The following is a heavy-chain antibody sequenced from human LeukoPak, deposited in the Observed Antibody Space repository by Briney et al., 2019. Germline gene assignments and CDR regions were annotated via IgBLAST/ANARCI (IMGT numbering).Heavy chain of an antibody. Sequence: ASVKVSCKASGYTFTSYDINWVRQATGQGLEWMGWMNPNSGNTGYAQKFQGRVTMTTDTSTSTAYMELRSLRSDDTAVYYCASFLIAAAGTPFDYWGQGTLVTASS. D-gene: IGHD6-13*01. CDR3: ASFLIAAAGTPFDY. J-gene: IGHJ4*02. V-gene: IGHV1-8*01. CDR1: GYTFTSYD. CDR2: MNPNSGNT.